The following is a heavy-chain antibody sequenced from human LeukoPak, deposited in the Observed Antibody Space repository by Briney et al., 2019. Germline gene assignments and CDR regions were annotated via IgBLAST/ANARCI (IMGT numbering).Heavy chain of an antibody. CDR3: ARSSGYQYFDY. V-gene: IGHV3-74*01. CDR2: IESDGSTT. CDR1: GFTFSSYW. D-gene: IGHD3-22*01. Sequence: GGSLRLSCAASGFTFSSYWMHWVRQVPGQGLVWVSRIESDGSTTRYADSVKGRFTISRDNAKNTLYLQMNSLRAEDTAVYFCARSSGYQYFDYWGQGTLVTVSS. J-gene: IGHJ4*02.